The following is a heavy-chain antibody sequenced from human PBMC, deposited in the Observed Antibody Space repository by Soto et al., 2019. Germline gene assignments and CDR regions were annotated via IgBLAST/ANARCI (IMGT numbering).Heavy chain of an antibody. CDR3: ATVLRDIVVVPAADDAFDI. J-gene: IGHJ3*02. D-gene: IGHD2-2*01. CDR1: GYSFTSYW. CDR2: IYPGDSDT. V-gene: IGHV5-51*01. Sequence: GESLKISCKGSGYSFTSYWIGWVRQMPGKGLEWMGIIYPGDSDTRYSPSFQGQVTISADKSISTAYLQWSSLKASDTAMYYCATVLRDIVVVPAADDAFDIWGQGTMVTVSS.